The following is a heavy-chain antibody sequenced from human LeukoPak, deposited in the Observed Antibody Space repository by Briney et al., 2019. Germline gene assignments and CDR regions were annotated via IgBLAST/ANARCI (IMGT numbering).Heavy chain of an antibody. D-gene: IGHD1-26*01. J-gene: IGHJ4*02. CDR2: MNTNSGNT. CDR3: ARKRVGGLAAIDY. Sequence: ASVKDSCKASGYTFTSYDINWVRQATGQELEWMGWMNTNSGNTGYAQKFQGRLTITTDTSTSTAYMELRSLRSDDTAVYYCARKRVGGLAAIDYWGQGTLVTVSS. V-gene: IGHV1-8*01. CDR1: GYTFTSYD.